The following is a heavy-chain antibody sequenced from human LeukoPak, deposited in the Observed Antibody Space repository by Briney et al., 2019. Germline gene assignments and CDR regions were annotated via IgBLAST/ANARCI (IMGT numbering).Heavy chain of an antibody. V-gene: IGHV3-30*02. D-gene: IGHD3-16*02. CDR2: IRYDGSNK. CDR3: AKDYRLYDYVWGSYRIDY. J-gene: IGHJ4*02. CDR1: GFTFSSYG. Sequence: TGGSLRLSCGASGFTFSSYGMHWVRQAPGKGLEWVAFIRYDGSNKYYADSVKGRFTISRDNSKNTVYLQMNSLRAEDTAVYYCAKDYRLYDYVWGSYRIDYWGQGTLVTVSS.